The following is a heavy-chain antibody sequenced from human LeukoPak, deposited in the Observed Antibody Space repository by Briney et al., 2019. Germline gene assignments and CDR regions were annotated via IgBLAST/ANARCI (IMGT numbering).Heavy chain of an antibody. CDR1: GFTFSSYS. D-gene: IGHD1-26*01. Sequence: GGSLRLSCAASGFTFSSYSMNWVRQAPEKGLEWVSAVNNKGNNKYYADSVRGRFTISRDNSKNTLYLQMDSLRAEDTAVYYCAKDVRGGPIVGAGSVDYWGQGTLVTVSS. J-gene: IGHJ4*02. CDR3: AKDVRGGPIVGAGSVDY. V-gene: IGHV3-23*05. CDR2: VNNKGNNK.